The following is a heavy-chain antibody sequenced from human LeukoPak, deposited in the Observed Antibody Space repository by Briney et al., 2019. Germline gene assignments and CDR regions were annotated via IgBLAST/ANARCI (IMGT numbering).Heavy chain of an antibody. J-gene: IGHJ4*02. CDR3: AKGPLRGTAAAIDY. Sequence: PGKSLRLSCAASGFTFNNYCMHWVRQAPGKGLEWVAVISYDERNKHYPDSVKGRFTISRDISTDTLWLQMDSLSTEDTAVYYCAKGPLRGTAAAIDYWGQGTLVTVSS. D-gene: IGHD2-2*01. V-gene: IGHV3-30*18. CDR1: GFTFNNYC. CDR2: ISYDERNK.